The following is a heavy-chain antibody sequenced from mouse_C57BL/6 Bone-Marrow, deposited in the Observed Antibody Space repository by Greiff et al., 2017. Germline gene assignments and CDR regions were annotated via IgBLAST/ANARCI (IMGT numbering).Heavy chain of an antibody. CDR3: ARGTTVFFDY. Sequence: VHLVESGAELARPGASVKLSCKASGYTFTSYGISWVKQRTGQGLEWIGEIYPRSGNTYYNEKFKGKATLTADKSSSTAYMELRSLTSEDSAVYFCARGTTVFFDYWGQGTTLTVSS. J-gene: IGHJ2*01. CDR2: IYPRSGNT. D-gene: IGHD1-1*01. CDR1: GYTFTSYG. V-gene: IGHV1-81*01.